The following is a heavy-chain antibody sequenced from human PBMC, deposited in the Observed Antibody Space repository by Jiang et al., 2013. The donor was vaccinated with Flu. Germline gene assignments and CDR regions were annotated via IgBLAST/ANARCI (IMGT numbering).Heavy chain of an antibody. J-gene: IGHJ4*02. CDR3: ARQGGIVVVVAAKFDY. V-gene: IGHV4-39*01. Sequence: TLSLTCTVSGGSISSSSYYWGWIRQPPGKGLEWIGSIYYSGSTYYNPSLKSRVTISVDTSKNQFSLKLSSVTAADTAVYYCARQGGIVVVVAAKFDYWGQGTLVTVSS. CDR2: IYYSGST. D-gene: IGHD2-15*01. CDR1: GGSISSSSYY.